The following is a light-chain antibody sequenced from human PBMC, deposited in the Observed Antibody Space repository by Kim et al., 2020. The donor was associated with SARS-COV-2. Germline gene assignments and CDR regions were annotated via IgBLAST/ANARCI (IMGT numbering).Light chain of an antibody. J-gene: IGLJ3*02. CDR3: CSYAGSYTWV. CDR1: TSDVGTYNY. Sequence: QSALTQPRSVSGSPGQSVTLSCTGTTSDVGTYNYVSWYQLHPGKAPRLLIFDVDKRPSGVPDRFSGSRSGNAASLTISGLQAEDEADYHCCSYAGSYTWVFGGGTKLTVL. CDR2: DVD. V-gene: IGLV2-11*01.